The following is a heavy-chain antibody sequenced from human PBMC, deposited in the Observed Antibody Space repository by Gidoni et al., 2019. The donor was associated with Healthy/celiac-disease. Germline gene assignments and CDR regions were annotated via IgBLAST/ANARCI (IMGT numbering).Heavy chain of an antibody. CDR2: IYYSGST. J-gene: IGHJ6*02. Sequence: QVQLQASGPGLVKPSETLSLTCTVSGGSISSSYWSWLRQPPGKGLAWIGYIYYSGSTNYNPSLKSRGTISVDTSKNQFSLKLSSVTAADTAVYYCARMRREYCSTTSCYRRPYYYYGMDVWGQGTTVTVSS. D-gene: IGHD2-2*01. CDR3: ARMRREYCSTTSCYRRPYYYYGMDV. V-gene: IGHV4-59*01. CDR1: GGSISSSY.